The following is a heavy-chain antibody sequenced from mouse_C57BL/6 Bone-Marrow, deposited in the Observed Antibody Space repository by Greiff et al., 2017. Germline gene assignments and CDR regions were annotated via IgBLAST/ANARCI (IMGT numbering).Heavy chain of an antibody. CDR3: ARHDYGRFAY. Sequence: EVMLVESGGGLVQPGGSLKLSCAASGFTFSDYGMAWVRQAPRKGPEWVAFISNLAYSIYYADTVTGRFTISRENAKNTLYLEMSSLRSEDTAMYYCARHDYGRFAYWGQGTLVTVSA. J-gene: IGHJ3*01. CDR2: ISNLAYSI. D-gene: IGHD2-4*01. CDR1: GFTFSDYG. V-gene: IGHV5-15*01.